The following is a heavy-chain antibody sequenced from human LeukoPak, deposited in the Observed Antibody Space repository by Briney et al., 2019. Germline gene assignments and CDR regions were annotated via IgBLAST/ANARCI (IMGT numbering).Heavy chain of an antibody. V-gene: IGHV1-2*02. CDR2: INPNSGGT. J-gene: IGHJ4*02. CDR1: GYTFTGYY. D-gene: IGHD3-9*01. CDR3: ARTGSYYSRMYFFDS. Sequence: ASVKVSCKASGYTFTGYYIHWVRQAPGQGLEWMGWINPNSGGTNYAQRFQGRVTMTRDTSISTAYMELRRLTSDDTALYFCARTGSYYSRMYFFDSWGQGTLVTVSS.